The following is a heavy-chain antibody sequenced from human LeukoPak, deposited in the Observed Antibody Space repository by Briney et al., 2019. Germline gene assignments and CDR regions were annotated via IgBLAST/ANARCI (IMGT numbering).Heavy chain of an antibody. CDR1: GFTFSSYS. CDR3: ARGGSGRPIDY. CDR2: ISSSSSYI. D-gene: IGHD6-19*01. Sequence: PGGSLRLSCAASGFTFSSYSMNWVRQAPGKGLEWVSSISSSSSYIYYADSVKGRLTISRDNAKNSLYLQMNSLRAEDTAVYYCARGGSGRPIDYWGQGTLVTVSS. V-gene: IGHV3-21*01. J-gene: IGHJ4*02.